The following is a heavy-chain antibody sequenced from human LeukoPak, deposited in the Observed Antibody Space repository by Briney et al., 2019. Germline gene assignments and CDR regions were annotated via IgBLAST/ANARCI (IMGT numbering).Heavy chain of an antibody. CDR2: ICTDETTI. D-gene: IGHD2-2*01. V-gene: IGHV3-74*01. CDR1: GFTFSTYC. Sequence: GGSLRLSCAASGFTFSTYCMHWVRQPPGKGLVWVSQICTDETTIRNADSVKGRFTISRDNAKNTLYLQMSSLRVEDTAVYYCVRGVPVTPGIGYWGQGTLVTVSS. CDR3: VRGVPVTPGIGY. J-gene: IGHJ4*02.